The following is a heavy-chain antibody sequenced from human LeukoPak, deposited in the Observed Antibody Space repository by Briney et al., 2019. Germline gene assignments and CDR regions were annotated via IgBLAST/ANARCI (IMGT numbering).Heavy chain of an antibody. CDR2: IIPIFGSA. V-gene: IGHV1-69*05. Sequence: SVKLSCTASGFTFSSYAISWVRQAPGQGLEWMGGIIPIFGSANYAQTFQGRVTISTDKSTNTVYMELSSLRSEETAVYYCARALGYCSGGSCYSSWFDPWGQGTLVTVSS. D-gene: IGHD2-15*01. CDR1: GFTFSSYA. CDR3: ARALGYCSGGSCYSSWFDP. J-gene: IGHJ5*02.